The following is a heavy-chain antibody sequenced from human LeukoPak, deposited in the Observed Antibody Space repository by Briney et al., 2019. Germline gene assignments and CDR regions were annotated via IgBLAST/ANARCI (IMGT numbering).Heavy chain of an antibody. CDR3: ARSWSYGDYGNWFDP. D-gene: IGHD4-17*01. CDR1: GYTLTGYY. V-gene: IGHV1-2*02. CDR2: INPNSGGT. J-gene: IGHJ5*02. Sequence: ASVKVSCKASGYTLTGYYMHWVRQAPGQGLEWMGWINPNSGGTNYAQKFQGRVTMTRDTSTSTAYMELSRLRSDDTAVYYCARSWSYGDYGNWFDPWGQGTLVTVSS.